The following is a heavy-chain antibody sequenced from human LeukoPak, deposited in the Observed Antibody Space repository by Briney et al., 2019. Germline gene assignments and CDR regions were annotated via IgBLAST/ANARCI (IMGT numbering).Heavy chain of an antibody. V-gene: IGHV3-7*01. CDR3: ARLSEMFRGPQVIYYFDY. CDR2: IKQDGGEI. Sequence: GGSLRLSCTVSGFTVSSNSMSWARQAPGKGLEWVANIKQDGGEIYYVDSVKGRFTISRDNAKNSLYLQLNSLRAEDTAVYYCARLSEMFRGPQVIYYFDYWGQGTLVTVSS. CDR1: GFTVSSNS. J-gene: IGHJ4*02. D-gene: IGHD3-10*01.